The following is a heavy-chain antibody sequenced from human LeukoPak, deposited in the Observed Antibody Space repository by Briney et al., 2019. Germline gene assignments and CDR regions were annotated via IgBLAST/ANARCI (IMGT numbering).Heavy chain of an antibody. J-gene: IGHJ4*02. CDR3: AKMGYTSSPGDS. D-gene: IGHD6-13*01. V-gene: IGHV5-51*01. Sequence: GESLKISCKGSGYISTSYWIAWVRQMPGKGLECMGNIFPGDSDTKYNPSFQGHVTISADKSISTAYLQWSSLNDSDTAMYYCAKMGYTSSPGDSWGQGTLVTVSS. CDR2: IFPGDSDT. CDR1: GYISTSYW.